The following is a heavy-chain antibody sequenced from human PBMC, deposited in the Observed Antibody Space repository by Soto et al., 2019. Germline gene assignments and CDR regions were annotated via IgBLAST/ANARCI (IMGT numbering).Heavy chain of an antibody. D-gene: IGHD2-21*02. CDR3: ARVNPIVVVTDY. J-gene: IGHJ4*02. Sequence: QVQLQEAGPGLVKPSQTLSLTCTVSGGSISSGGYYWSWIRQHPGKGLEWIGYIYYSGNTYYNPSLKSRVTISIDTSKNQFSLKLSSVTAADTAVYYCARVNPIVVVTDYWGQGTLVTVSS. CDR2: IYYSGNT. V-gene: IGHV4-31*03. CDR1: GGSISSGGYY.